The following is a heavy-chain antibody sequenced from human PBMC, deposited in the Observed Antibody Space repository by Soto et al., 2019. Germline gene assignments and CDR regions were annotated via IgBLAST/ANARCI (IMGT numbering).Heavy chain of an antibody. J-gene: IGHJ5*02. CDR2: IYYSGST. CDR1: GGSINSSSYF. V-gene: IGHV4-39*01. CDR3: ARHYSSGSRNWFDP. Sequence: SETLSLTCSVSGGSINSSSYFWGWVRQPPGKGLEWIGSIYYSGSTYYNPSLRSRVTISVDTSKNQFSLKLSSVTAADTAVFCCARHYSSGSRNWFDPWGQGTLVTVSS. D-gene: IGHD6-19*01.